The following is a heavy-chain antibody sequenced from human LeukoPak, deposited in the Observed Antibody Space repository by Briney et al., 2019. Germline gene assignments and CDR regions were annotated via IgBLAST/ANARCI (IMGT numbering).Heavy chain of an antibody. CDR1: GFTFSSYS. J-gene: IGHJ4*02. D-gene: IGHD6-13*01. CDR3: ARFSQQLAYFDY. V-gene: IGHV3-21*01. CDR2: ISSSSSYI. Sequence: GGSLRLSCAASGFTFSSYSMNWVRQAPGKGLEWVSSISSSSSYIYYADSVKGRFTISRDNAKNSLYLQMNSLRAEDTAVYYCARFSQQLAYFDYWGRGTLVTVSS.